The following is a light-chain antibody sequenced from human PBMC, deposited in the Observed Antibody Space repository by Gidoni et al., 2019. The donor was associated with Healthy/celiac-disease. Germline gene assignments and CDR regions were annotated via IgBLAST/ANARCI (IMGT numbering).Light chain of an antibody. CDR3: QQYNSYPYT. Sequence: DIQMPQSPSTLSASVGDRVTITCRASQSISSWLAWYQQKPGKAPKLLIYKASSLESGVPSRFSGSGSGTEVTLTSSSLQPDDFATYYCQQYNSYPYTFGQXTKLEIK. J-gene: IGKJ2*01. V-gene: IGKV1-5*03. CDR2: KAS. CDR1: QSISSW.